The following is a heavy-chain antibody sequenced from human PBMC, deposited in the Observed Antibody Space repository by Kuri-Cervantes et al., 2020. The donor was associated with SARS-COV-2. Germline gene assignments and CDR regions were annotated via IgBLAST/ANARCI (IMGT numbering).Heavy chain of an antibody. CDR1: GDSVSGYF. J-gene: IGHJ4*02. Sequence: SQTLPLTCAVSGDSVSGYFWSWIRQPADKGLEWIGRIFTIGSTNYNPSLKSRVTMSMDTSKNQFSLRLNSVTAADTAVYYCARRQAGAGTTPDFWGPGILVTVSS. D-gene: IGHD6-13*01. CDR2: IFTIGST. V-gene: IGHV4-4*07. CDR3: ARRQAGAGTTPDF.